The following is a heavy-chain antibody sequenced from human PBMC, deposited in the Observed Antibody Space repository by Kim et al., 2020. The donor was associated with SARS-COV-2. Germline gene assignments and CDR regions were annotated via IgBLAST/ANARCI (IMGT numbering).Heavy chain of an antibody. D-gene: IGHD5-18*01. J-gene: IGHJ6*02. Sequence: KGRFTISRDNSKNTLYLQMNSLRAEDTAVYYCARDGRITAMVSVLDYGMDVWGQGTTVTVAS. CDR3: ARDGRITAMVSVLDYGMDV. V-gene: IGHV3-30*07.